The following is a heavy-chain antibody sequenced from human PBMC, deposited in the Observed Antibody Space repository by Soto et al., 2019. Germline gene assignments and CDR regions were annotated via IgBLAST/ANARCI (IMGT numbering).Heavy chain of an antibody. CDR1: GSTFSSYT. CDR3: ARDLGRITMIVVAPYGMDV. CDR2: FIPILGIA. Sequence: GASVKVSCKASGSTFSSYTISWVRQAPGQGLDWMGRFIPILGIANYAQRFQGRVTITADNSTSTVYMELSSLRSEDTAVYYCARDLGRITMIVVAPYGMDVWGQGTTVTVSS. V-gene: IGHV1-69*04. D-gene: IGHD3-22*01. J-gene: IGHJ6*02.